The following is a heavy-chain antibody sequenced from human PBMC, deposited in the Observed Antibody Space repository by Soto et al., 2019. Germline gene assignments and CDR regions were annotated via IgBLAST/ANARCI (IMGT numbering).Heavy chain of an antibody. CDR3: ARGNTMVRGVIITSGYYYYGMDV. CDR2: IWYDGSNK. V-gene: IGHV3-33*01. D-gene: IGHD3-10*01. J-gene: IGHJ6*02. CDR1: GFTFSSYG. Sequence: QVQLVESGGGVVQPGRSLRLSCAASGFTFSSYGMHWVRQAPGKGLEWVAVIWYDGSNKYYADSVKGRFTISRDNSKNTLYLQRNSLRAEDTAVYYCARGNTMVRGVIITSGYYYYGMDVWGQGTTVTVSS.